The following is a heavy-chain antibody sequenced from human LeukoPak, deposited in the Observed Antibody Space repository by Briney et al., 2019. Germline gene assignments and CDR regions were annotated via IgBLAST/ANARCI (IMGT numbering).Heavy chain of an antibody. J-gene: IGHJ6*02. Sequence: GGSLRLSCAASGFTFSDYYMSWIRQAPGKGLEWVSYISSSGSTIYYADSVKGRFTISRDNAKNSLYLQMNSLRAEDTAVYYCARDPPVEVVPAAFYYYYGMDVWGQGTTVTVSS. CDR3: ARDPPVEVVPAAFYYYYGMDV. V-gene: IGHV3-11*04. CDR1: GFTFSDYY. CDR2: ISSSGSTI. D-gene: IGHD2-2*01.